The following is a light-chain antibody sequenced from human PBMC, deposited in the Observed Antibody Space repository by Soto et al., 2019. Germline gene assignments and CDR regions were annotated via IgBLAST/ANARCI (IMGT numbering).Light chain of an antibody. CDR3: QHYNSWPLT. Sequence: GDRVTITCRASQSISSYLNWYQQKPGKAPKLLIYAASSLQSGVPSRFSGSGSGTGFTLTISSLQPEDFAVYYCQHYNSWPLTFGGGTKVDIK. CDR2: AAS. CDR1: QSISSY. J-gene: IGKJ4*01. V-gene: IGKV1-39*02.